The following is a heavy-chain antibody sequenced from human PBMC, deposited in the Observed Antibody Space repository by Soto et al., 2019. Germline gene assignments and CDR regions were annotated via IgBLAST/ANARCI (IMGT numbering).Heavy chain of an antibody. D-gene: IGHD4-17*01. Sequence: ASVKVSCKASGYTFTSYAMHWVRQAPGQRLEWMGWINAGNGNTKYSQKFQGRVTITRDTSASTAYMELSSLRSEDTAVYYCARDPAVTRDYYYYMDVWGKAPTVTVSS. V-gene: IGHV1-3*01. J-gene: IGHJ6*03. CDR3: ARDPAVTRDYYYYMDV. CDR1: GYTFTSYA. CDR2: INAGNGNT.